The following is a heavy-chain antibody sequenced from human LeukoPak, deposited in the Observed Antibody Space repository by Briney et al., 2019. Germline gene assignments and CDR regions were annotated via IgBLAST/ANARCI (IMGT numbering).Heavy chain of an antibody. J-gene: IGHJ4*02. D-gene: IGHD5-24*01. CDR2: ISSGGNYR. Sequence: PGGSLRLYCAASGFTFSSYEINWVRQAPGKGLEWVSYISSGGNYRYYADSVKGRFTISRDNARNSLYLQMNSLRAEDTAVYYCARGRNAYTFDNWGQGILVTVSS. CDR3: ARGRNAYTFDN. CDR1: GFTFSSYE. V-gene: IGHV3-48*03.